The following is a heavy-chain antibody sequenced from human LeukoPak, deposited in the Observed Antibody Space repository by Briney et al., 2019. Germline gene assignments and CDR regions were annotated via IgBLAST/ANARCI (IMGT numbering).Heavy chain of an antibody. Sequence: GASVKVSCKASGYTFTGYYMHWVRQAPGQGLEWMGWINPNSGGTNYAQKFQGRVTMTRDTSISTAYMELSRLRSDDTAVYYCARDGGRIDYYGSGNLKLDYWGQGTLVTVSS. CDR2: INPNSGGT. CDR1: GYTFTGYY. J-gene: IGHJ4*02. V-gene: IGHV1-2*02. CDR3: ARDGGRIDYYGSGNLKLDY. D-gene: IGHD3-10*01.